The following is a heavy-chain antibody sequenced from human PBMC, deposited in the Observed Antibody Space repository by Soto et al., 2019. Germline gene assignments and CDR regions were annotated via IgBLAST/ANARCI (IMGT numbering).Heavy chain of an antibody. V-gene: IGHV1-69*13. CDR2: IIPIFGTA. CDR3: ARRVAAAHRVAFDI. Sequence: SVKVSCKASGGTFSSYAISWVRQAPGQGLEWMGGIIPIFGTANYAQKFQGRVTITADESTSTAYMELSSLRSEDTAVYYRARRVAAAHRVAFDIWGQGTMVT. CDR1: GGTFSSYA. D-gene: IGHD6-13*01. J-gene: IGHJ3*02.